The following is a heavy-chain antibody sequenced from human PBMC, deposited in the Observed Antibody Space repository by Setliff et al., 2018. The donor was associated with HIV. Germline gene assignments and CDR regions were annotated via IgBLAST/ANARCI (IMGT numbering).Heavy chain of an antibody. D-gene: IGHD2-15*01. CDR3: ARHKTHEYGGNTIYFDS. CDR1: GGTFSGSG. CDR2: LLPLFETT. V-gene: IGHV1-69*05. Sequence: SVKVSCKASGGTFSGSGINWVRQAPGQGFEWVGGLLPLFETTTYAQTFQGRVSITTDKSKNVFSLKLKSVTAADTAVYYCARHKTHEYGGNTIYFDSWGQGTLVTVSS. J-gene: IGHJ4*02.